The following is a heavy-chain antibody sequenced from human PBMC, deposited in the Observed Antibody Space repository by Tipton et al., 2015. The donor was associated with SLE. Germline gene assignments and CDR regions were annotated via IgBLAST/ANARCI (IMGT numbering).Heavy chain of an antibody. CDR1: TGSIFTHY. J-gene: IGHJ2*01. Sequence: TLSLTCTLSTGSIFTHYWSWIRQPPGKGLEWIGNIYYTGSTNYNPSLKSRVTISVDTSKNQFSLKLSSVTAADTAVYYCARTPGGVQGQIGWYFDLWGRGTLVTVSS. D-gene: IGHD3-10*01. CDR2: IYYTGST. CDR3: ARTPGGVQGQIGWYFDL. V-gene: IGHV4-59*11.